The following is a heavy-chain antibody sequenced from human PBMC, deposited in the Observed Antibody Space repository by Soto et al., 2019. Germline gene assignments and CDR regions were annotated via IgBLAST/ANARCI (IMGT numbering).Heavy chain of an antibody. V-gene: IGHV2-5*01. CDR1: GFSLSTSGVG. CDR3: ARQYYDFWSGYYLDYYYGMDV. CDR2: IYWNDDK. J-gene: IGHJ6*02. Sequence: QITLKESGPTLVKPTQTLTLTCTFSGFSLSTSGVGVGWIRQPPGKALEWLALIYWNDDKRYSPSLKSRLTITNDTSKNQVVLTMTNMDPVDTATYYCARQYYDFWSGYYLDYYYGMDVWGQGTTVTVSS. D-gene: IGHD3-3*01.